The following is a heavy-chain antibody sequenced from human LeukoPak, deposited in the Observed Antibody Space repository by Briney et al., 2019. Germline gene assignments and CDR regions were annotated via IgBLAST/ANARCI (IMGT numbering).Heavy chain of an antibody. CDR1: GYSFTTYW. Sequence: GESLKISCRGSGYSFTTYWIGWVRQMPGKGLEWMVIIYPGDSDTRYSPSFQGQVTMSADKSINTAYLQWSSLKASDTAMYYCARRQGCSSTSCPPDSWGQGTLVTVSS. V-gene: IGHV5-51*01. J-gene: IGHJ4*02. D-gene: IGHD2-2*01. CDR2: IYPGDSDT. CDR3: ARRQGCSSTSCPPDS.